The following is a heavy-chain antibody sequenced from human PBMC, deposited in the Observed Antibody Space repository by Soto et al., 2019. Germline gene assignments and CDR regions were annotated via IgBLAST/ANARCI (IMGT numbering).Heavy chain of an antibody. Sequence: QVQLVQSGAEVKKPGASVKVSCKASGYTFTNYAIHWVRQAPGLGLEWMGWINGGKGNTEYSQKFQHRVTITRDTSASTAYMALTTLRFEDTAVYYCASMVFGSGGWYAPWGQGTLVTVSS. J-gene: IGHJ5*02. CDR3: ASMVFGSGGWYAP. D-gene: IGHD3-10*01. V-gene: IGHV1-3*01. CDR1: GYTFTNYA. CDR2: INGGKGNT.